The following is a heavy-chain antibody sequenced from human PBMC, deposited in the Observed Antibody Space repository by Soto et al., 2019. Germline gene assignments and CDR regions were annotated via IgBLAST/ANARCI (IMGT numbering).Heavy chain of an antibody. Sequence: QVQLVQSGAEVKKPGASVKVSCKASVYTFTSYAMHWVRQAPGQRLEWMGWINAGNGNTKYSQQFQGRVTITRDTYGYTAYMELSSLRAEDTAVYNCLRVGVVVPAASPDYGGQGTLVTVSS. CDR3: LRVGVVVPAASPDY. CDR1: VYTFTSYA. D-gene: IGHD2-2*01. V-gene: IGHV1-3*01. CDR2: INAGNGNT. J-gene: IGHJ4*02.